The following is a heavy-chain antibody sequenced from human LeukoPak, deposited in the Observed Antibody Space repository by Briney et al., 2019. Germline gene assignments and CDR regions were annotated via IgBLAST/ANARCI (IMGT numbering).Heavy chain of an antibody. J-gene: IGHJ3*02. CDR1: GGSISSSSYY. CDR3: VNKQQLTDAFDI. D-gene: IGHD6-13*01. Sequence: SETLSLTCTVSGGSISSSSYYWGWIRQPPGKGLEWIGSIYYSGSTYYNPSLKSRVTISVDTSKNQFSLKLSSVTAADTAVYYCVNKQQLTDAFDIWGQGTMVTVSS. CDR2: IYYSGST. V-gene: IGHV4-39*01.